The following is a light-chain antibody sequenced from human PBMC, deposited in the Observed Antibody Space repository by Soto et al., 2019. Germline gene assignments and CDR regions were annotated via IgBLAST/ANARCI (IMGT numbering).Light chain of an antibody. J-gene: IGKJ1*01. CDR2: GAS. V-gene: IGKV3-15*01. CDR3: QQDNNWPLWT. Sequence: EIVMTQSPATLSVSPGERATLSCRASQSVSSNLAWYQQKPGHAPRLLIYGASTRATGIPARFSGSWSGTEFTLTISSLQSEDFAVYYCQQDNNWPLWTFGQGTKVEIK. CDR1: QSVSSN.